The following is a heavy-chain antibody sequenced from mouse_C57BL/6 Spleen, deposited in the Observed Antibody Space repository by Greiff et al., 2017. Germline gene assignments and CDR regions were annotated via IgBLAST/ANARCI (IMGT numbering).Heavy chain of an antibody. J-gene: IGHJ1*03. Sequence: EVQVVESGGGLVKPGGSLKLSCAASGFTFSDYGMHWVRQAPEKGLEWVAYISSGSSTIYYADTVKGRVTISRDNAKNTLFLQMTSLRSEDTAMYYCASTTIVEYFDVWGTGTTVTVSS. CDR1: GFTFSDYG. V-gene: IGHV5-17*01. D-gene: IGHD1-1*01. CDR3: ASTTIVEYFDV. CDR2: ISSGSSTI.